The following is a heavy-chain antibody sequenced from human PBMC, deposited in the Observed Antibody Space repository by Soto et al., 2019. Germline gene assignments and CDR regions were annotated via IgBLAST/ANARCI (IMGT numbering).Heavy chain of an antibody. CDR1: GDSVSSNSAA. CDR3: AVITSHQWLYMLV. J-gene: IGHJ6*03. CDR2: TYYRSTWYN. D-gene: IGHD6-19*01. Sequence: SQTLSLTCAISGDSVSSNSAAWNWTRLSPSRGLEWLARTYYRSTWYNDYAVSVRSRITVNADTSKNQISLQLTSVTPDDTAIYYFAVITSHQWLYMLVWGRATMVSGSS. V-gene: IGHV6-1*01.